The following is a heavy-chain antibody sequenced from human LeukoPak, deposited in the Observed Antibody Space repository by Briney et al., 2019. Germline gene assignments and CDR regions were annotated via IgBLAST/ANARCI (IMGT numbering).Heavy chain of an antibody. D-gene: IGHD3-10*01. J-gene: IGHJ6*02. V-gene: IGHV3-9*01. Sequence: GGSLRLSCAASGFTFDDYAMHWARQAPGKGLEWVSGISWNSGSIGYADSVKGRFTISRDNTKNSLYLQMNSLRAEDTALYYCAKDYGSGSPDYYYYGMDVWGQGTTVTVSS. CDR1: GFTFDDYA. CDR2: ISWNSGSI. CDR3: AKDYGSGSPDYYYYGMDV.